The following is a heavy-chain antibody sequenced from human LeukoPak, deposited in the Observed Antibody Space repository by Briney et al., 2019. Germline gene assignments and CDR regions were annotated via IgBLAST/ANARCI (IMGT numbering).Heavy chain of an antibody. J-gene: IGHJ4*02. D-gene: IGHD3-3*01. CDR3: ARVENANYDFWSGYSYYFDY. CDR1: GYSFTSYW. CDR2: IYPGDSDT. Sequence: GESLKISCKGSGYSFTSYWIGWVRQMPGKGLEWMGIIYPGDSDTRYSPSFQGQVTISADKSISTAYMELSRLRSDDTAVYYCARVENANYDFWSGYSYYFDYWGQGTLVTVSS. V-gene: IGHV5-51*01.